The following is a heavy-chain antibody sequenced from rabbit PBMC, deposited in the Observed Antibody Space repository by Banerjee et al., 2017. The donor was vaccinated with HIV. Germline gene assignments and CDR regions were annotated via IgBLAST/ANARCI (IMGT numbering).Heavy chain of an antibody. J-gene: IGHJ3*01. D-gene: IGHD6-1*01. CDR1: GLDFSSSYW. CDR3: ARAFYYAHVFGDYAYAMDL. V-gene: IGHV1S40*01. Sequence: QSLEESGGDLVKPGASLTLTCTASGLDFSSSYWICWVRQAPGKGLEWIACIYTGSSGRTYYASWAKGRFTISKTSSTTVTLQMTSLTAADTATYFCARAFYYAHVFGDYAYAMDLWGQGTLVTVS. CDR2: IYTGSSGRT.